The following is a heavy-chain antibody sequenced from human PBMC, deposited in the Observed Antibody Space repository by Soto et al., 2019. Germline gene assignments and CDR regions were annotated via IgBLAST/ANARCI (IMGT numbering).Heavy chain of an antibody. Sequence: SVKVSCKASGGTFSSYAISWVRQAPGQGLEWMGGIIPIFGTANYTQKFQGRVTITADESTSTAYMELSSLRSEDTAVYYCARYYDSSGYYFDYWGQGTLVTVSS. V-gene: IGHV1-69*13. J-gene: IGHJ4*02. CDR1: GGTFSSYA. CDR2: IIPIFGTA. CDR3: ARYYDSSGYYFDY. D-gene: IGHD3-22*01.